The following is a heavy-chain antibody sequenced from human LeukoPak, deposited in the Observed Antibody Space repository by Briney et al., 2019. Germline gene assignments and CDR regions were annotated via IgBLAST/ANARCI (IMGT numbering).Heavy chain of an antibody. J-gene: IGHJ5*02. Sequence: ASVKVSCRASGYTFTGYYMHWVRQAPGQGLEWMGWINPNSGGTNYAQKFQGRVTMTRDTSISTAYMELSRLRSDDTAVYYCAREGGYVSWFDPWGQGTLVTVSS. CDR3: AREGGYVSWFDP. D-gene: IGHD5-12*01. CDR2: INPNSGGT. V-gene: IGHV1-2*02. CDR1: GYTFTGYY.